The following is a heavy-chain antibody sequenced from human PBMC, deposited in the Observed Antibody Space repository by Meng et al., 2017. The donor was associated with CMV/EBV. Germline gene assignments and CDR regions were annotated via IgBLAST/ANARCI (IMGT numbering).Heavy chain of an antibody. V-gene: IGHV3-7*01. CDR2: INQDGTKI. Sequence: GESLKISCAASGFTFSRYWMTWVRKAPGKRLEWVVNINQDGTKIYYVDSVKGRFTVSRDNARNSVYLQLNSLTVEDTAVYYCARIGYTSSSLDYWGRGALVTVSS. J-gene: IGHJ4*02. CDR1: GFTFSRYW. CDR3: ARIGYTSSSLDY. D-gene: IGHD5-18*01.